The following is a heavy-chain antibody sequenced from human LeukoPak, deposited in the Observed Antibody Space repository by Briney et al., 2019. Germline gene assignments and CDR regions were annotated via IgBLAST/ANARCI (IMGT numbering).Heavy chain of an antibody. CDR2: IKQDGSKK. CDR1: GFTFSNYW. J-gene: IGHJ4*02. V-gene: IGHV3-7*05. D-gene: IGHD6-13*01. Sequence: GGSLRLSCAASGFTFSNYWMSWVRQAPGKGLEWVANIKQDGSKKDYVDSVKGRFTISRDNAKNSLYLQTNSLRAEDTAVYYCARAGAAGTTDYWGQGTLVTVSS. CDR3: ARAGAAGTTDY.